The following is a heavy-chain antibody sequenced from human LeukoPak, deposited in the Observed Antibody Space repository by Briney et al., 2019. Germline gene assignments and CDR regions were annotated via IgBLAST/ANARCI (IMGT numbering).Heavy chain of an antibody. CDR1: GFTFSSYS. Sequence: PGGSLRLSCAASGFTFSSYSMNWVRQAPGKGLEWVSSISSSSYIYYADSVKGRFTISRDNSKNTLYLQMNSLRAEDTAVYYCAKGPYCSSTSCYIEYFQHWGQGTLVTVSS. CDR2: ISSSSYI. V-gene: IGHV3-21*01. CDR3: AKGPYCSSTSCYIEYFQH. J-gene: IGHJ1*01. D-gene: IGHD2-2*02.